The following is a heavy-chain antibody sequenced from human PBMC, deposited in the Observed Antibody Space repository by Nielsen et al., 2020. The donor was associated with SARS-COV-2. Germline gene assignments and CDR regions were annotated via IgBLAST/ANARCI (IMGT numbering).Heavy chain of an antibody. CDR3: ARETIDHTSSFVDY. D-gene: IGHD2-2*01. V-gene: IGHV3-74*01. CDR2: INRDGSSP. J-gene: IGHJ4*02. Sequence: GESLKISCVASGFTFSDHWMYWVRQAPGKGLVWVSRINRDGSSPNYADSVKGRFTISRDNSKSTVFLQMNSLKLEDTAVYYCARETIDHTSSFVDYWGQGTLVTVSS. CDR1: GFTFSDHW.